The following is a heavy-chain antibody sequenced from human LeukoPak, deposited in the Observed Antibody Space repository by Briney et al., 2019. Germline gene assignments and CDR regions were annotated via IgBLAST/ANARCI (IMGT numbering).Heavy chain of an antibody. J-gene: IGHJ4*02. D-gene: IGHD3-16*01. V-gene: IGHV3-23*01. CDR2: ISGSGATT. CDR3: AKDITHRPGGSDY. Sequence: GGSLRLSCAASGFTFSSYAMTWVRQAPGKGLEWVSAISGSGATTYYADSVKGRFTISRDNSKNTLYLQMNSLRVEGTAVYYCAKDITHRPGGSDYWGQGTLVTVSS. CDR1: GFTFSSYA.